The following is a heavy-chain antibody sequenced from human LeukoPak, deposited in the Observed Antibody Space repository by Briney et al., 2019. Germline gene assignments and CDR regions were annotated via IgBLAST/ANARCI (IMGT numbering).Heavy chain of an antibody. Sequence: SQTLSLTCTVSGGSISSGDYYWSWIRQPPGKGLEWIGRIYASGSSSYNPSLKSRVTISLDTSENQFSLKLRSVTAADTAVYYCATNVGFGEFADSWGQGTLVTVSS. V-gene: IGHV4-61*02. CDR1: GGSISSGDYY. CDR2: IYASGSS. CDR3: ATNVGFGEFADS. D-gene: IGHD3-10*01. J-gene: IGHJ4*02.